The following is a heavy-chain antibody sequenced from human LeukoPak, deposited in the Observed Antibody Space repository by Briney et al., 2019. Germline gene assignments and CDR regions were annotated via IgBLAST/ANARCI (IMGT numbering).Heavy chain of an antibody. CDR2: MNPNSGNT. CDR3: ARGEYGSGSYTVY. Sequence: ASVKVSCKASGYTFTDSYMHWVRQAPGQGLEWMGWMNPNSGNTGYAQKFQGRVTMTRNTSISTAYMELSSLRSEDTAVYYCARGEYGSGSYTVYWGQGTLVTVSS. CDR1: GYTFTDSY. J-gene: IGHJ4*02. V-gene: IGHV1-8*02. D-gene: IGHD3-10*01.